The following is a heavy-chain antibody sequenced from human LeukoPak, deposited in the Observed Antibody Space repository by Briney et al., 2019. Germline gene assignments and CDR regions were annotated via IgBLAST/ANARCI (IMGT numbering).Heavy chain of an antibody. V-gene: IGHV4-31*03. Sequence: SETLSLTCTVSGGSISSGGYYWSWIRQHPRKGLEWIGYVYYSGSTYYNPSLKSRVTISVDTSKNQFSLKLSSVTAADTAVYYCARVYYDILTGYDPSFDYWGQGTLVTVSS. CDR1: GGSISSGGYY. J-gene: IGHJ4*02. CDR3: ARVYYDILTGYDPSFDY. CDR2: VYYSGST. D-gene: IGHD3-9*01.